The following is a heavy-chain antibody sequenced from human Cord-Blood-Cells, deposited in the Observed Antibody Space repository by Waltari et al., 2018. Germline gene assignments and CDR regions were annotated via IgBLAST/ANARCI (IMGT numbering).Heavy chain of an antibody. V-gene: IGHV4-31*03. CDR1: GVSIRSGCYS. CDR2: IHYSGST. D-gene: IGHD3-3*01. Sequence: QVQLQESGPGLVKPSQTLSLTCTVSGVSIRSGCYSWSWIRQHPGKGREWNGYIHYSGSTYYNPSLKSRVTISVDTSKNQFSLKLSSVTAADTAVYYCARELRDGARSYYDFWSGYYGGAFDIWGQGTMVTVSS. CDR3: ARELRDGARSYYDFWSGYYGGAFDI. J-gene: IGHJ3*02.